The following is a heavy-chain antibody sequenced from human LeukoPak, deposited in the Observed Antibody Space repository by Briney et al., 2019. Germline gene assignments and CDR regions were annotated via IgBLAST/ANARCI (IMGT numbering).Heavy chain of an antibody. CDR2: ISSSGSTI. CDR3: ARRAQWDPSLHFDY. Sequence: PGGSLRLSCAASGFTFSSYEMNWVRQAPGKGLEWVSYISSSGSTIYYADSVKGRFTISRDNAKNSLYLQMNSLRAEDTAVYYCARRAQWDPSLHFDYWGQGTLVTVSS. J-gene: IGHJ4*02. CDR1: GFTFSSYE. D-gene: IGHD1-26*01. V-gene: IGHV3-48*03.